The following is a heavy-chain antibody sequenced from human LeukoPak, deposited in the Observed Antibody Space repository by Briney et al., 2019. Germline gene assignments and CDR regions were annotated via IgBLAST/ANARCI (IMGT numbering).Heavy chain of an antibody. D-gene: IGHD3-9*01. CDR3: ARNFDMKGFDP. CDR2: INSDSGFT. J-gene: IGHJ5*02. Sequence: ASVKVSCKASGYTFTGYYMNWVRQPPGQGLEWMGWINSDSGFTKYAQKFQGRVTMTSDTYITTVYMDLTRLTSDDTAVYYCARNFDMKGFDPWGQGTLVSVS. V-gene: IGHV1-2*02. CDR1: GYTFTGYY.